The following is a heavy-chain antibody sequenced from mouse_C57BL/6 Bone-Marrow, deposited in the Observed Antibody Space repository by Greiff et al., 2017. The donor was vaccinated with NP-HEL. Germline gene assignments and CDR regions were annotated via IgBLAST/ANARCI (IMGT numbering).Heavy chain of an antibody. CDR3: ARRNRYYFDY. Sequence: VQLKESGGGLVKPGGSLKLSCAASGFTFSDYGMHWVRQAPEKGLEWVAYISSGSSTIYYADTVKGRFTISRDNAKNTLFLQMTSLRSEDTAMYYCARRNRYYFDYWGQGTTLTVSS. CDR1: GFTFSDYG. D-gene: IGHD2-14*01. J-gene: IGHJ2*01. V-gene: IGHV5-17*01. CDR2: ISSGSSTI.